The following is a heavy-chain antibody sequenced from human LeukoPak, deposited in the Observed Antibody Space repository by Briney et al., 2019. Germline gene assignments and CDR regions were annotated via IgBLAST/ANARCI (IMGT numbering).Heavy chain of an antibody. CDR3: VSFYETY. Sequence: GGALRLSCAASGNYWMHWVRQAPGKGLVWVSHINSDGSWTSYADSVKGRFTISKDNAKNTVYLQMNSLRAEDTAVYYCVSFYETYWGRGTLVTVSS. CDR1: GNYW. CDR2: INSDGSWT. V-gene: IGHV3-74*01. D-gene: IGHD2/OR15-2a*01. J-gene: IGHJ4*02.